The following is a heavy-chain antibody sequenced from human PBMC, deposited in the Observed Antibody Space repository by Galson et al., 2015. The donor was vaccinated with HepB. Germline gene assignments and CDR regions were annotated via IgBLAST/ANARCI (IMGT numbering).Heavy chain of an antibody. CDR2: IWYDGSNK. V-gene: IGHV3-33*01. Sequence: SLRLSCAASGFTFSSYGMHWVRQAPGKGLEWVAVIWYDGSNKYYADSVKGRFTISRDNSKNTLYLQMNSLRAEDTAVYYCARVGTMIVGDAFDIWGQGTMVTVSS. CDR1: GFTFSSYG. J-gene: IGHJ3*02. CDR3: ARVGTMIVGDAFDI. D-gene: IGHD3-22*01.